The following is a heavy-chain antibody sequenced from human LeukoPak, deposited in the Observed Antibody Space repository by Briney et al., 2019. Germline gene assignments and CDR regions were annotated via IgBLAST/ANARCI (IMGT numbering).Heavy chain of an antibody. Sequence: GGSLRLSCAASGFTVSSNYMNWVRQAPGKGLEWVSVIYTGGITYYADSVKGRFTISRDNSKNALYLQMNSLRAEDTAVYYCARDQNDASGYYYHGMGVWGQGTTVTVSS. J-gene: IGHJ6*02. D-gene: IGHD3-10*01. CDR1: GFTVSSNY. V-gene: IGHV3-53*01. CDR3: ARDQNDASGYYYHGMGV. CDR2: IYTGGIT.